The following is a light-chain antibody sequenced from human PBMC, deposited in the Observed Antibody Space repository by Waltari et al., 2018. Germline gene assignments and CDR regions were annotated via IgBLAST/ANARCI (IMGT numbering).Light chain of an antibody. Sequence: QSALTQPPSASGSLGQSVTISCTGTSSDVGGYNFVSWYQQHPGKAPKLMIFGVTKRPSGVPDRFCGSKSGNTASLTVSGLQAEDEAEYYCCSYAGRSTHNYGFGTGTKVTGL. CDR1: SSDVGGYNF. CDR3: CSYAGRSTHNYG. J-gene: IGLJ1*01. V-gene: IGLV2-8*01. CDR2: GVT.